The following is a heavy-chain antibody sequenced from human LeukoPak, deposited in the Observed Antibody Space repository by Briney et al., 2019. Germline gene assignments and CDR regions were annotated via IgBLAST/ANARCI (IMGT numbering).Heavy chain of an antibody. CDR3: ARDYYDSSGYYFEYFQH. Sequence: ASVKVSCKASGYTFTSYYMHWVRQAPGQGLEWMGIINPSGGSTSYAQKFQGRVTMTRDTSTSTVYMELSSLRSEDTAVYYCARDYYDSSGYYFEYFQHWGQGTLVTVSS. CDR1: GYTFTSYY. CDR2: INPSGGST. V-gene: IGHV1-46*01. J-gene: IGHJ1*01. D-gene: IGHD3-22*01.